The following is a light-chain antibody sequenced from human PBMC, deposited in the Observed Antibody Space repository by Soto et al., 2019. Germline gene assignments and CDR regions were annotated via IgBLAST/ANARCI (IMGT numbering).Light chain of an antibody. CDR1: HSVTSNY. CDR3: QQYGISPT. J-gene: IGKJ1*01. CDR2: DVS. Sequence: EIVLTQSPGTLSLSPGERATLSCRSSHSVTSNYLAWYQQKPGQAPRLLIYDVSSRATGIPDRFSGSGSGIEFTLTISRLEPVDFAVYYCQQYGISPTFGQGTKVEIK. V-gene: IGKV3-20*01.